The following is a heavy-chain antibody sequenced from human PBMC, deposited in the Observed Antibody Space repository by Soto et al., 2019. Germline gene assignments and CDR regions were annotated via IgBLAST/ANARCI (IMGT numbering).Heavy chain of an antibody. D-gene: IGHD6-19*01. Sequence: ASVKVSCKASGYTFTGYYMHWVRQAPGQGLEWMGWINPNSGGTNYAQKFQGWVTMTRDTSISTAYMELSRLRSDDTAVYYCAREKSESSGWYSGYYYYYGMDVWGQGTTVTVSS. J-gene: IGHJ6*02. V-gene: IGHV1-2*04. CDR2: INPNSGGT. CDR1: GYTFTGYY. CDR3: AREKSESSGWYSGYYYYYGMDV.